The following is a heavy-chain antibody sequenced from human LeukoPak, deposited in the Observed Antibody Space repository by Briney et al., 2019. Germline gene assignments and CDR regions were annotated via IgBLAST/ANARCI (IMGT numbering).Heavy chain of an antibody. CDR1: GFTFSSYG. CDR2: IRYDGSNK. V-gene: IGHV3-30*02. Sequence: GGSLRLSCAASGFTFSSYGMHWVRQAPGKGLEWVAFIRYDGSNKYYADSVKGRFTISRDNSKNTLYLQMNSLRAEDTAVYYCAKEHYYDSSGCYYATRFYYFDYWGQGTLVTVSS. J-gene: IGHJ4*02. D-gene: IGHD3-22*01. CDR3: AKEHYYDSSGCYYATRFYYFDY.